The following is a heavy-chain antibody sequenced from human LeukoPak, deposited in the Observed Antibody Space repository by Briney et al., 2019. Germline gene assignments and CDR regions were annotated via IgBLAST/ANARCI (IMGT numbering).Heavy chain of an antibody. J-gene: IGHJ6*03. D-gene: IGHD2-15*01. CDR2: IYSGGST. CDR1: GFTVSSNY. CDR3: ARVVVVAAKYYYYYMDV. V-gene: IGHV3-53*01. Sequence: GVSLRLSCAASGFTVSSNYMSWVRQAPGKGLEWVSVIYSGGSTYYADSVKGRFTISRDNPKNTLYLQMNSLGAEDTAVYYCARVVVVAAKYYYYYMDVWGKGTTVTVSS.